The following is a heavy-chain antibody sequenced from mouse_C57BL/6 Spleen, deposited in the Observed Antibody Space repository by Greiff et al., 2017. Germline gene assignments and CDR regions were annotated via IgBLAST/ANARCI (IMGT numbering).Heavy chain of an antibody. D-gene: IGHD2-1*01. CDR2: LSSGSSTI. Sequence: EVMLVESGGGLVKPGGSLKLSCAASGFTFSDYGMHWVRQAPEKGLEWVAYLSSGSSTIYYADTVKGRFTISRDNAKNTLFLQMTSLRSEDTAMYYCERGNYGNFYFDYWGQGTTLTVSS. CDR1: GFTFSDYG. V-gene: IGHV5-17*01. J-gene: IGHJ2*01. CDR3: ERGNYGNFYFDY.